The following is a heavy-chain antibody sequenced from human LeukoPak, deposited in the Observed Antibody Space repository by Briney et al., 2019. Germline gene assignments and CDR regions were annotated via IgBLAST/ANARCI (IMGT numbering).Heavy chain of an antibody. CDR2: IYYSGST. CDR1: GGSISSYY. J-gene: IGHJ3*02. V-gene: IGHV4-59*01. D-gene: IGHD1-26*01. Sequence: PSETLSLTCTVSGGSISSYYWSWIRQPPGKGLEWIGYIYYSGSTNYNPSLKSRVTISVDTSKNQFSLKLSSVTAADTAVYYCASIVGATDDASDIWGQGTMVTVSS. CDR3: ASIVGATDDASDI.